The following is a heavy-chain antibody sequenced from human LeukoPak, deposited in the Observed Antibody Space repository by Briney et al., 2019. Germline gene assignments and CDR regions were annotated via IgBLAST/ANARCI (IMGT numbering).Heavy chain of an antibody. CDR3: ARYPAGSGRSDR. J-gene: IGHJ5*02. Sequence: SETLSLTCAVSGDSVSSGGYHWSWIRQPPGKGLERIGQIVNSGSANYNPSLKSRVTISLDTSKNQFSLKVTSVTMADTAVYYCARYPAGSGRSDRWGQGTLVTVSS. CDR1: GDSVSSGGYH. CDR2: IVNSGSA. V-gene: IGHV4-61*08. D-gene: IGHD3-10*01.